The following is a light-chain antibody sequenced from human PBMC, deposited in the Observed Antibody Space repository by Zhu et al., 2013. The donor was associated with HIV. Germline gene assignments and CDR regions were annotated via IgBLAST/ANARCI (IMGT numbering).Light chain of an antibody. Sequence: DIQMTQSPSSVSASVGDRIIITCRASRGVANWLAWYQQKPGKAPTMLIYGASNLQSGVPSRFSARGSGTEFTLTISSLQAEDFATYYCQQSFSAPETFGPGTKVEVK. V-gene: IGKV1-12*01. CDR2: GAS. CDR3: QQSFSAPET. J-gene: IGKJ1*01. CDR1: RGVANW.